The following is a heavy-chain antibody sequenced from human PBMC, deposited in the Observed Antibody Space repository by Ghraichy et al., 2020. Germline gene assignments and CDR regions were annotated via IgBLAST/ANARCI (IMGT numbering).Heavy chain of an antibody. V-gene: IGHV4-39*01. CDR2: IYYSGST. Sequence: GSLRLSCTVSGGSISSSSYYWGWIRQPPGKGLEWIGSIYYSGSTYYNPSLKSRVTISVDTSKNQFSLKLSSVTAADTAVYYCARPWGGEQWLVPTGWFDPWGQGTLVTVSS. J-gene: IGHJ5*02. D-gene: IGHD6-19*01. CDR3: ARPWGGEQWLVPTGWFDP. CDR1: GGSISSSSYY.